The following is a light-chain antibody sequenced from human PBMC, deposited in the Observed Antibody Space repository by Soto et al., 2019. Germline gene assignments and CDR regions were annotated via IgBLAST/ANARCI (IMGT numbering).Light chain of an antibody. CDR1: TEAVTSGYY. CDR2: STS. V-gene: IGLV7-43*01. Sequence: QAVVTQEPSLTVSPGGTVTLTCASSTEAVTSGYYPNWFQQKPGQAPRPLIYSTSNKHSWTPARFSGSLLGGKAALTLSGVQPEDEAEYYCLLYYGGAVVFGGGTKLTVL. CDR3: LLYYGGAVV. J-gene: IGLJ2*01.